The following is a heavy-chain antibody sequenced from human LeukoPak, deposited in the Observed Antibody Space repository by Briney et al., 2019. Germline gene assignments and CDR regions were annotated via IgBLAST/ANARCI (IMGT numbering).Heavy chain of an antibody. CDR1: GFTFSSYS. J-gene: IGHJ6*04. D-gene: IGHD3-10*02. CDR3: AELGITMIGGV. Sequence: GGSLRLSCAASGFTFSSYSMNWVRQAPGKGLEWVSSISSGSSYIYYADSMKGRFTISRDNAKNSLYLQMNSLRAEDTAVYYCAELGITMIGGVWGKGTTVTISS. CDR2: ISSGSSYI. V-gene: IGHV3-21*01.